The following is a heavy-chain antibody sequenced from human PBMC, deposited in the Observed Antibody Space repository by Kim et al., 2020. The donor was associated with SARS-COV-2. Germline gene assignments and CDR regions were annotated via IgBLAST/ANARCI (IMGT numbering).Heavy chain of an antibody. J-gene: IGHJ4*02. V-gene: IGHV3-23*01. Sequence: TYYAHSGRGRFTISRDNSKNTLYLQMTSLRAEDSAVYFCAKLVASVSGYWGQGTLVTVSS. D-gene: IGHD3-10*01. CDR2: T. CDR3: AKLVASVSGY.